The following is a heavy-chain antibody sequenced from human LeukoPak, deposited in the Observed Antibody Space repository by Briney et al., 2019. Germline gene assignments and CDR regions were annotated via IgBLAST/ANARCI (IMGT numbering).Heavy chain of an antibody. CDR2: ISGSGGST. D-gene: IGHD1-26*01. Sequence: GGSLRLSCAASGFTFSSYAMSWVRQAPGKGLEWVSVISGSGGSTYYADSVKGRFTISRDNSKSTLYLQMNSLRADDTAVYYCAKGIVGATGGFDYWGQGTLVTVSS. J-gene: IGHJ4*02. V-gene: IGHV3-23*01. CDR1: GFTFSSYA. CDR3: AKGIVGATGGFDY.